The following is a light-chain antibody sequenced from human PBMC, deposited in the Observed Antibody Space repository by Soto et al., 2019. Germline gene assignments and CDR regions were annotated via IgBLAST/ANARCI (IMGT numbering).Light chain of an antibody. CDR3: QQYSRLWS. CDR1: ESISTW. V-gene: IGKV1-5*03. CDR2: GAS. Sequence: DIQMTQSPSSLSASVGDRVTVTCRASESISTWLACYQQKPGKAPKLLVYGASSLESGVPPRFSGDGSGTEFTLTISSLQRDDFGIYYCQQYSRLWSFGQGTKVDIK. J-gene: IGKJ1*01.